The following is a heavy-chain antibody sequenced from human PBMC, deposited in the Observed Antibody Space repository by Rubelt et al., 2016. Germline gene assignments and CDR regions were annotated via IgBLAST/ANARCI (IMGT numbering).Heavy chain of an antibody. CDR1: GYTFTSYA. Sequence: QVQLVQSGSELKKPGASVKVSCKASGYTFTSYAMNWVRQAPGQGLEWMGWITTNTGTPTYAQGCTGRVVFSLDTSVSTAYLQISSLKAEDTAVYYCARANSGSGYFGIDYWGQGTLVTVSS. D-gene: IGHD3-22*01. J-gene: IGHJ4*02. CDR2: ITTNTGTP. CDR3: ARANSGSGYFGIDY. V-gene: IGHV7-4-1*02.